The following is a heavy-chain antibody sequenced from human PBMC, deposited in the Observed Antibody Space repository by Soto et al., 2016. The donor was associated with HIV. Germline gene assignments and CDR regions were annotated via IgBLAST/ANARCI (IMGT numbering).Heavy chain of an antibody. V-gene: IGHV4-61*02. CDR1: GDSSAVAVTS. Sequence: VQLQESGPGLLKPSQTLSLTCIVSGDSSAVAVTSGAGSDSPPGRDWSGLGVFMLVGAPIITPPRDRVSMSVDMTKKVFSLKLNSVTAADTAVYYCTRAAPPVSGTTVNWFDSVGPGXPGHRLF. J-gene: IGHJ5*01. D-gene: IGHD1-7*01. CDR2: FMLVGAP. CDR3: TRAAPPVSGTTVNWFDS.